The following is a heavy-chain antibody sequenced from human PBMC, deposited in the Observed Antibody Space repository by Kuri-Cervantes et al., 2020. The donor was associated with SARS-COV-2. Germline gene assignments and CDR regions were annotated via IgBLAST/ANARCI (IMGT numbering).Heavy chain of an antibody. CDR3: ARVVRAAAGTYYYGMDV. Sequence: ASVKVSCKTSGYTFTSYDINWVRQATGQGLEWMGWMNPNSGNTGYAQKFQGRVTMTRNTSISTAYMELSSLRSEDTAVYYCARVVRAAAGTYYYGMDVWGQGTTVTVSS. V-gene: IGHV1-8*01. D-gene: IGHD6-13*01. J-gene: IGHJ6*02. CDR2: MNPNSGNT. CDR1: GYTFTSYD.